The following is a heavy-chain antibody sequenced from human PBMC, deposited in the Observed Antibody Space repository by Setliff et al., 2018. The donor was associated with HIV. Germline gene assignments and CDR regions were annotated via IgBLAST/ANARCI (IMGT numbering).Heavy chain of an antibody. J-gene: IGHJ4*02. CDR3: ARVSGYSYGWAIDY. V-gene: IGHV4-38-2*01. CDR2: MYHSGST. CDR1: GYSISSGYY. D-gene: IGHD5-18*01. Sequence: PSETLSLTCAVSGYSISSGYYWGWIRQHPGKGLAWIGRMYHSGSTYYKPSLKNRVTISVDTSKNQFSLKLTSVTAADTAVYYCARVSGYSYGWAIDYWGQGTLVTVSS.